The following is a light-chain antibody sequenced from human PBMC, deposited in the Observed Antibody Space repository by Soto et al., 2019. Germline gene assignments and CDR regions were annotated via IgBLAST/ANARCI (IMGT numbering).Light chain of an antibody. V-gene: IGKV1-39*01. Sequence: DIQMTQSPSSLSASVGDRVTITCRASQSIISYLNWYQQRPGKAPKLVIYAASNLQSGVPSRFSGGGSGTDFTLTISSLLPEDFATYYCQQSYTTLWTFGQGTKVEVK. CDR2: AAS. CDR1: QSIISY. J-gene: IGKJ1*01. CDR3: QQSYTTLWT.